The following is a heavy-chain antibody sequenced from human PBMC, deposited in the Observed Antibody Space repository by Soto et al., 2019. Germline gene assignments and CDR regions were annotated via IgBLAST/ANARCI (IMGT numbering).Heavy chain of an antibody. J-gene: IGHJ4*02. CDR1: GFTFSTYW. Sequence: VQLVESGGGLVQPGGPLRLSCAASGFTFSTYWMTWVRQPPGKGLEWVANMDQDGSETYYVDSVRGRFTVSRDNAKNSLYLQMNSLRVEDTAVYYCVCGGNFFIYWGQGTLVTVSP. CDR2: MDQDGSET. CDR3: VCGGNFFIY. D-gene: IGHD3-16*01. V-gene: IGHV3-7*01.